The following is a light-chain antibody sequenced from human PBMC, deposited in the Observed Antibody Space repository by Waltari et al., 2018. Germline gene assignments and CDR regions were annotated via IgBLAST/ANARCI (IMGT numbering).Light chain of an antibody. V-gene: IGLV1-36*01. CDR2: FHD. CDR3: STWDDSLNAWV. J-gene: IGLJ3*02. CDR1: SSNIGKNG. Sequence: QSVLTQPPSVSEAPRQRVTISCSGRSSNIGKNGVNLYQHLPGEAPNLLIFFHDLPPSGVSDRFSGSKSGTSASLAISGLQPQDEADYYCSTWDDSLNAWVFGGGTKLTVL.